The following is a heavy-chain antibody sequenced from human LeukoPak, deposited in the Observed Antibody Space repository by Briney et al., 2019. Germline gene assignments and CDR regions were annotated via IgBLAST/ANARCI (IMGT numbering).Heavy chain of an antibody. D-gene: IGHD3-3*01. Sequence: ASVKVSCKTSGYTFTDYYIHWVRQAPGQGLEWMGWINPNSGGTNYAQKFQGRVTMTRDTSISTAYMELSRLRSDDTAVYYCARDDFWSGYPFDYWGQGTLVTVSS. V-gene: IGHV1-2*02. J-gene: IGHJ4*02. CDR3: ARDDFWSGYPFDY. CDR2: INPNSGGT. CDR1: GYTFTDYY.